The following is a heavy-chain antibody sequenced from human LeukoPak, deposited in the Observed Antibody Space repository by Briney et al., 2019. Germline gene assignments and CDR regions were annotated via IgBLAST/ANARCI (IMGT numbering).Heavy chain of an antibody. V-gene: IGHV3-30*03. CDR2: ISYDGSNK. CDR1: GFTFSSYG. Sequence: GGSLRLSCAASGFTFSSYGMHWVRQAPGKGLEWVAVISYDGSNKYYADSVKGRFTISRGNSKNTLYLQMNSLRAEDTALYYCARQRGGITYYFDYWGQGTLVTVSS. CDR3: ARQRGGITYYFDY. D-gene: IGHD1-1*01. J-gene: IGHJ4*02.